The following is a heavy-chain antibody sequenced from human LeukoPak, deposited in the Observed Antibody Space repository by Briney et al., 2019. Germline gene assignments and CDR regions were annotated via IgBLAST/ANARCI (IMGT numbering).Heavy chain of an antibody. CDR2: IYYTGSS. CDR3: ARDCSGGSCFSRPFEY. CDR1: GGSISYSSYY. Sequence: PSETLSLTCTVSGGSISYSSYYWGWIRQPPGKGLEWIGSIYYTGSSYYNPSLKSRVTISVDTSKNQFSLKLRSVTAADTAVYYCARDCSGGSCFSRPFEYWGQGTLVTVSS. V-gene: IGHV4-39*02. J-gene: IGHJ4*02. D-gene: IGHD2-15*01.